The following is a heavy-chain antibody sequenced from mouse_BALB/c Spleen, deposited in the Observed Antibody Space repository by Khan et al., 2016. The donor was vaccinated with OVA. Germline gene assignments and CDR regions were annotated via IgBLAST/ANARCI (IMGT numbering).Heavy chain of an antibody. V-gene: IGHV1S136*01. D-gene: IGHD2-14*01. Sequence: VQLKQSGPELVKPGASVKMSCAASGYTFTSYVIPWVKQKPGQGLEWIGYIYPFNDDTKYTEKFKGKATLTSDTSSSTAYMELRSLTSEDSAVYYWAKNYRYDVYFDYWGQGTTLTVSS. CDR3: AKNYRYDVYFDY. J-gene: IGHJ2*01. CDR2: IYPFNDDT. CDR1: GYTFTSYV.